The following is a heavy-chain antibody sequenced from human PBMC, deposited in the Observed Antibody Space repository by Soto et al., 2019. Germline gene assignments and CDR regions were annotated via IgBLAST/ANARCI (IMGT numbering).Heavy chain of an antibody. CDR2: ISGSGGST. J-gene: IGHJ4*02. D-gene: IGHD3-3*01. CDR1: GFTFSSYA. V-gene: IGHV3-23*01. CDR3: AREVDFTRWLEQGPTFNY. Sequence: GGSLRLSCAASGFTFSSYAMSWVRQAPGKGLEWVSAISGSGGSTYYADSVKGRFTISRDNSKNTLYLQMNSLRAEDTAVYYWAREVDFTRWLEQGPTFNYGGQETLVTFS.